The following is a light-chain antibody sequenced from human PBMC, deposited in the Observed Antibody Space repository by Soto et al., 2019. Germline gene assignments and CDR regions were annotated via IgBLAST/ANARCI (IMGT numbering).Light chain of an antibody. V-gene: IGLV1-40*01. J-gene: IGLJ3*02. Sequence: QSVLTQPPSVSGAPGQRVTISCTGSSSNIGAGYDVHWYQQLPGTAPKLLIYGNSNRRSGVPDRFSGSKSGTSASLAITGLQAEDEADYYCQSYDSSLSGSGVFGGGTKLTVL. CDR3: QSYDSSLSGSGV. CDR2: GNS. CDR1: SSNIGAGYD.